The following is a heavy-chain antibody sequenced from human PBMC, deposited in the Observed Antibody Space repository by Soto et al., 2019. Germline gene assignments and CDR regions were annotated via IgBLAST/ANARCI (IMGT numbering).Heavy chain of an antibody. CDR3: ARMASFGSLNWFDP. Sequence: ASVKVSCKASGYIFTNNDVSWVRQATGQGLGWMGWMNPGSGDTGYAQKFQGRVTMTRNISIATAYMELSSLRADDTAIYYCARMASFGSLNWFDPWGQGTLVTAPQ. J-gene: IGHJ5*02. CDR2: MNPGSGDT. V-gene: IGHV1-8*01. D-gene: IGHD5-18*01. CDR1: GYIFTNND.